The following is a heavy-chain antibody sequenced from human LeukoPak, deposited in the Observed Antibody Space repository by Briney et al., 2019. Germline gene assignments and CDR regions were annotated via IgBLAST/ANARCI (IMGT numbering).Heavy chain of an antibody. D-gene: IGHD3-10*01. V-gene: IGHV1-2*02. Sequence: GASVKVSCKASGYTFTGYYMHWVRQAPGQGLEWMGWINPNSGGTNYAQKFQGRVTMTRDTSISTAYMELSRLRSDDTAVYYCARADYYGSGSSTAFDIWGQGTMVTVSS. CDR2: INPNSGGT. J-gene: IGHJ3*02. CDR3: ARADYYGSGSSTAFDI. CDR1: GYTFTGYY.